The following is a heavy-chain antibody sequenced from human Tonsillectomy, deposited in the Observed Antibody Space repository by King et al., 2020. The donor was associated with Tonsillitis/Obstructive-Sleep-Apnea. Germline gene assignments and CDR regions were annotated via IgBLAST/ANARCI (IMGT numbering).Heavy chain of an antibody. CDR2: ISSSTTYT. Sequence: VQLVESGGGLVKPGGSLRLSCAASGFTFSDYYMSWIRQAPGKGLEWVSYISSSTTYTNYADSVKGRFTISRDNAKNSLYLQMNSLRAEDTAVYYCARDRQPVQAFWSGYQDENYGMDVWGQGTTVTVSS. V-gene: IGHV3-11*06. CDR1: GFTFSDYY. J-gene: IGHJ6*02. CDR3: ARDRQPVQAFWSGYQDENYGMDV. D-gene: IGHD3-3*01.